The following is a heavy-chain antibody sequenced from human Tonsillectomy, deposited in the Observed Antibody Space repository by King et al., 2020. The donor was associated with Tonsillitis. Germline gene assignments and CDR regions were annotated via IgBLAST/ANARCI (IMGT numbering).Heavy chain of an antibody. CDR1: GFIFSSYA. CDR3: AKGGGYSGYGNFDY. V-gene: IGHV3-23*03. J-gene: IGHJ4*02. CDR2: FYSGGSTT. Sequence: GQLVESGGGLVQPGGSLRLSCAASGFIFSSYAMSWVRQAPGKGLEWVSVFYSGGSTTYYADSVKGRFTISRDNSKNTLYLQMNSLRAEDTAVYFCAKGGGYSGYGNFDYWGQGTLVTVSS. D-gene: IGHD5-12*01.